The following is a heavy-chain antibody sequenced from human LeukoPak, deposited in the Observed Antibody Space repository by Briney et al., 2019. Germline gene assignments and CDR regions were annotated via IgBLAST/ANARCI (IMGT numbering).Heavy chain of an antibody. CDR2: ISWNSGSI. CDR1: GFTFDDYA. V-gene: IGHV3-9*01. J-gene: IGHJ4*02. Sequence: GRSLRLSCAASGFTFDDYAMHWVRQAPGKGLEWVSGISWNSGSIGYADSVKGRFTISRDNAKNSLYLQMNSLRAEDTAVYYCARIGSGNDYYFDYWGQGTLVTVSS. D-gene: IGHD5-12*01. CDR3: ARIGSGNDYYFDY.